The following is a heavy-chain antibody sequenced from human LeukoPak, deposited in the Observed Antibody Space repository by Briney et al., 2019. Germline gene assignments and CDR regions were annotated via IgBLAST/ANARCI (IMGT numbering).Heavy chain of an antibody. CDR3: ARDGLSTTGTTWEDYYYYGMDV. D-gene: IGHD1-1*01. V-gene: IGHV1-3*01. J-gene: IGHJ6*04. CDR2: FNAGNGNT. Sequence: AASVKVSCKASGYTFTSYAMHWVRQAPGQRLEWMGWFNAGNGNTKYSQKFQGRVTITRDTSASTAYMELSSLRSEDTAVYYCARDGLSTTGTTWEDYYYYGMDVWGKGTTVSVSS. CDR1: GYTFTSYA.